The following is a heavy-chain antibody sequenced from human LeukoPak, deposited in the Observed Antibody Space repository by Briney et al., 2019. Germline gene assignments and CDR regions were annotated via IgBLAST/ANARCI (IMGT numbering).Heavy chain of an antibody. J-gene: IGHJ5*02. CDR3: ARDGDYGEGFDP. D-gene: IGHD4-17*01. V-gene: IGHV3-66*01. Sequence: GGSLRLSCAASGFTVSSNYMSWVRQAPGKRLEWVSVIYSGGSTYYADSVKGRFTISRDNSRNTLYLQMNSLRAEDTAVYYCARDGDYGEGFDPWGQGTLVTVSS. CDR1: GFTVSSNY. CDR2: IYSGGST.